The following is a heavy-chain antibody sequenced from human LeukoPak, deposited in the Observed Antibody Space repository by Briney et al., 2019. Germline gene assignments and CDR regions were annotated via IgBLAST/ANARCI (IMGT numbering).Heavy chain of an antibody. CDR2: INPSSGST. CDR3: ARVLGAHRYGSIDH. J-gene: IGHJ4*02. V-gene: IGHV1-46*01. CDR1: GYTFTTYY. D-gene: IGHD5-18*01. Sequence: ASVKVSCEASGYTFTTYYMHWVRQAPGQGLEWMGIINPSSGSTSYAQKFQGRVTMTRDTSTSTVYMELSSLRSEDTAIYYCARVLGAHRYGSIDHWGQGTLVTVSS.